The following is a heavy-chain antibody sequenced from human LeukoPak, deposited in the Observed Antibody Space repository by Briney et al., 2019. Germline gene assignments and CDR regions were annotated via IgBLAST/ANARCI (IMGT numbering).Heavy chain of an antibody. D-gene: IGHD3-10*01. Sequence: SETLSLTCTVSGYSISSGSYWGWIRQPPGKGLEYIGSIYHSGSTNYNPSLKSRVTISVDTSKNQFSLKLSSVTAADTAVYYCARDHRRNYGSGSYYSYWFDPWGQGTLVTVSS. CDR2: IYHSGST. CDR1: GYSISSGSY. V-gene: IGHV4-38-2*02. J-gene: IGHJ5*02. CDR3: ARDHRRNYGSGSYYSYWFDP.